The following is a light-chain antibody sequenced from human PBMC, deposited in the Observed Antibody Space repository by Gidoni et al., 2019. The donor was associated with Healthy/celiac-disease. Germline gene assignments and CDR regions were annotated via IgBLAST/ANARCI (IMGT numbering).Light chain of an antibody. CDR2: AAS. CDR1: QGISSY. V-gene: IGKV1-8*01. CDR3: QQYYSYPYT. Sequence: AIRMRQSPSSLSASTGYRVTITCRASQGISSYLAWYQQKPGKAPKLLISAASTLQSGVPSRFRGSGSGTDFTLTISCLQSEDFATYYCQQYYSYPYTFGQGTKLEIK. J-gene: IGKJ2*01.